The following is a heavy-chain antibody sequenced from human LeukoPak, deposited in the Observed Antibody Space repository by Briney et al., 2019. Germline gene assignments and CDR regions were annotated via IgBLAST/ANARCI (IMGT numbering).Heavy chain of an antibody. J-gene: IGHJ4*02. CDR3: STDWGSARIFVY. CDR2: INPSSGGT. Sequence: GASVKVSCKASGYSFTAYYMHWVRQAPGHGLEWMGWINPSSGGTNYAQKFQGRVTMTRDTSITTAYLELSRLRSDDTAVYYCSTDWGSARIFVYWGLGTLVTVSS. V-gene: IGHV1-2*02. D-gene: IGHD3-16*01. CDR1: GYSFTAYY.